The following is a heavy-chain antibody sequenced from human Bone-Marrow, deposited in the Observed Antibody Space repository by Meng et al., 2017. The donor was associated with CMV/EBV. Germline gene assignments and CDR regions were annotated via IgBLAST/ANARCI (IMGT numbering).Heavy chain of an antibody. J-gene: IGHJ4*02. D-gene: IGHD1-26*01. Sequence: ASVKVSCKTSGYTFTSYDINWVRQATGQGLEWMGWMNPNSGNTGYAQKFQGRVTITRNTSISTAYMELSSLRSEDTAVYYCARAWEPRGGYFDYWGQGTLVTVSS. V-gene: IGHV1-8*03. CDR2: MNPNSGNT. CDR1: GYTFTSYD. CDR3: ARAWEPRGGYFDY.